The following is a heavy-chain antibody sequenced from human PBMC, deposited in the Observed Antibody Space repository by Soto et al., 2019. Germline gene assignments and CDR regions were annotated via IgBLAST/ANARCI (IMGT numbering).Heavy chain of an antibody. J-gene: IGHJ6*02. CDR2: INHSGST. CDR1: GGSFSGYY. CDR3: ARGHIVVVPAAMMPYGMDV. V-gene: IGHV4-34*01. D-gene: IGHD2-2*01. Sequence: SETLSLTCAVYGGSFSGYYWSWIRQPPGKGLEWIGEINHSGSTNYNPSLKSRVTISVDTSKNQFSLKLSSVTAADTAVYYCARGHIVVVPAAMMPYGMDVWGQGTTVTVSS.